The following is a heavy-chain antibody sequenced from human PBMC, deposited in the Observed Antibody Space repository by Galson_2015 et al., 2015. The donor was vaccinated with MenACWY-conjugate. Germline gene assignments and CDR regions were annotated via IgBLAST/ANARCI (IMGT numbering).Heavy chain of an antibody. CDR1: GFTFGSYD. V-gene: IGHV3-48*03. CDR2: IRSSGNTI. CDR3: ARGVYDSSGYYFP. D-gene: IGHD3-22*01. Sequence: SLRLCCAASGFTFGSYDMNWVRQAPGKGLEWVSYIRSSGNTIYYADSVKGRFTISRDNAKNSLYLQMNSLRAEDTAVYYCARGVYDSSGYYFPWGQGTLVTVSS. J-gene: IGHJ1*01.